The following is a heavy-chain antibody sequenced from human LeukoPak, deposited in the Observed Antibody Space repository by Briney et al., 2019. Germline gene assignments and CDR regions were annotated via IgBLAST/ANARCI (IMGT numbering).Heavy chain of an antibody. CDR1: NFTFSTYD. CDR3: ARGPAYYYDSSGYSAHLDY. J-gene: IGHJ4*02. Sequence: ASVKVSCKASNFTFSTYDITWVRQAPGQGLEWMGWISAYNGNTNYAQKLQGRVTMTTDTSTSTAYMELRSLRSDDTAVYYCARGPAYYYDSSGYSAHLDYWGQGTLVTVSS. D-gene: IGHD3-22*01. V-gene: IGHV1-18*01. CDR2: ISAYNGNT.